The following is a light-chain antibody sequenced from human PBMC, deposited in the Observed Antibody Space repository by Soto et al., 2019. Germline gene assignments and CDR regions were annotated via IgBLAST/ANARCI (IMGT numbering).Light chain of an antibody. CDR3: SSYAGSSNV. CDR2: EVN. J-gene: IGLJ1*01. Sequence: QSALTQPPSASGSPGQSVAISCPGTSRDVGGYNYVSWYQRHPGKAPKLMIYEVNKRPSGVPDRFSGSKSGNTASLTVSGLQAEDEADYYCSSYAGSSNVFGTGTKVTVL. CDR1: SRDVGGYNY. V-gene: IGLV2-8*01.